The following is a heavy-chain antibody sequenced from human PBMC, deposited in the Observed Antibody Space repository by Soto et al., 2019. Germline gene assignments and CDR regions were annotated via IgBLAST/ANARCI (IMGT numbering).Heavy chain of an antibody. CDR2: ISGSGGST. CDR3: VKDLRIVGATSDFQH. J-gene: IGHJ1*01. CDR1: GFTFSSYA. D-gene: IGHD1-26*01. V-gene: IGHV3-23*01. Sequence: GGSLRLSCAASGFTFSSYAMSWVRQAPGKGLEWVSAISGSGGSTYYADSVKGRFTISRDNSKNTLYLQMNSLRAEDTAVYYCVKDLRIVGATSDFQHWGQGTLVTVSS.